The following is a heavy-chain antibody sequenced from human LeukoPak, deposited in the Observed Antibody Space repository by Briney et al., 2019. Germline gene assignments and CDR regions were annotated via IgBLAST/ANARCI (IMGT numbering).Heavy chain of an antibody. J-gene: IGHJ6*02. D-gene: IGHD3-10*01. CDR3: AKTFSGSSYYYGMDV. CDR1: GFTFSDYY. CDR2: ISSSGSTI. Sequence: GGSLRLSCAASGFTFSDYYMSWIRQTPRKGLEWVSYISSSGSTIYYADSVKGRFTISRDNAKNSLYLQMNSLRAEDSAVYYCAKTFSGSSYYYGMDVWGQGTTVTVSS. V-gene: IGHV3-11*01.